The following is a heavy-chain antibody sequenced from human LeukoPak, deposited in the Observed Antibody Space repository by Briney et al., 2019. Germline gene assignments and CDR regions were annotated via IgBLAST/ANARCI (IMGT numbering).Heavy chain of an antibody. D-gene: IGHD3-10*01. CDR3: ARGYGSGSYGYYYMDV. Sequence: GGSLRLSCAASGFTFSSFGMSWVRQAPGKGLEWVSAISSTGGTAYYADSVKGRFTISRDNSKNTLYLQMNSLRAEDTAVYYCARGYGSGSYGYYYMDVWGKGTTVTISS. J-gene: IGHJ6*03. CDR1: GFTFSSFG. V-gene: IGHV3-23*01. CDR2: ISSTGGTA.